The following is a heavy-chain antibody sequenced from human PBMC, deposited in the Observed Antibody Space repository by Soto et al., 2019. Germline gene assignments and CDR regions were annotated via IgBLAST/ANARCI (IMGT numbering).Heavy chain of an antibody. J-gene: IGHJ4*02. CDR2: IYPGDSDT. D-gene: IGHD3-22*01. CDR3: ARHGIDSSGYSPYDY. CDR1: GYSFTSYW. V-gene: IGHV5-51*01. Sequence: GESLKISCKGSGYSFTSYWIGWVRQMPGKGLEWMGIIYPGDSDTRYSPSFQGQVTISADKSISTAYLQWSSLKASDTAMYYCARHGIDSSGYSPYDYWGQGTLVTVSS.